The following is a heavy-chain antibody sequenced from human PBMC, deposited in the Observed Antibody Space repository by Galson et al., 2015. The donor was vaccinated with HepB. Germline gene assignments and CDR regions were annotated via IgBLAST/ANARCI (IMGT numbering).Heavy chain of an antibody. CDR1: GDSVSSNGAA. D-gene: IGHD1-1*01. Sequence: CAISGDSVSSNGAAWNWIRHSPSRGLEWLGRTYYRSTKWYDNYALSVESRITFNPDTSKNQFSLHLSSVTPDDTAVYYCARDGELAPDYFDYWGQGTLVTVSS. CDR2: TYYRSTKWYD. J-gene: IGHJ4*02. CDR3: ARDGELAPDYFDY. V-gene: IGHV6-1*01.